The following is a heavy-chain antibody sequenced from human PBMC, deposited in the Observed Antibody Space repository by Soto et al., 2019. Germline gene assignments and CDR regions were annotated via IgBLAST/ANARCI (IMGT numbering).Heavy chain of an antibody. CDR1: GGSISSGGYY. CDR2: IYYSGST. Sequence: QVQLQESGPGLVKPSQTLSLTCTVSGGSISSGGYYWSLIRQYPGKGLEWIGYIYYSGSTYYNPSLKSRVTISVDTSNNQFSLKLSFVTAADTAVYYCAREEVAYYDSGSYNWFDPWGQGILVTVSS. CDR3: AREEVAYYDSGSYNWFDP. V-gene: IGHV4-31*03. D-gene: IGHD3-10*01. J-gene: IGHJ5*02.